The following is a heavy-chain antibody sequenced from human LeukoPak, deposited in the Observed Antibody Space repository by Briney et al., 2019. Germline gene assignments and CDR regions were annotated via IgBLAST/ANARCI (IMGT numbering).Heavy chain of an antibody. CDR1: GFTFSSYW. Sequence: GGSLRLSCAASGFTFSSYWMSWVRQAPGKGLEWVANIKQDGSEKYYVDSVKGRFTISRDNAKNSLYLQMNSLRAEDTAVYYCARARYCSGGGCSRWRGYFDLWGRGTLVTVSS. CDR2: IKQDGSEK. J-gene: IGHJ2*01. CDR3: ARARYCSGGGCSRWRGYFDL. V-gene: IGHV3-7*01. D-gene: IGHD2-15*01.